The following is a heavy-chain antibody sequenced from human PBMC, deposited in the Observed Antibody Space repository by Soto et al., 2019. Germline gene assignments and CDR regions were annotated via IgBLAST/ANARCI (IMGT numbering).Heavy chain of an antibody. CDR3: ARTSMTRIDY. J-gene: IGHJ4*02. CDR2: TIPELGTS. Sequence: RASVKVSCKASGGFNNYAVSWVRQAPGQGLEWMGVTIPELGTSNYAQRLQGRVTITVDKATNTAYLNLTTLTSEDTAIYYCARTSMTRIDYWGQGTLATSPQ. CDR1: GGFNNYA. D-gene: IGHD4-17*01. V-gene: IGHV1-69*10.